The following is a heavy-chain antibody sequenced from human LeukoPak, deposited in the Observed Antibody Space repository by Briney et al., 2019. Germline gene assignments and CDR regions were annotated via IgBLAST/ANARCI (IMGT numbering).Heavy chain of an antibody. D-gene: IGHD6-25*01. V-gene: IGHV1-69*13. Sequence: SVKVSCKASGGTFSSYAISWVRQAPGQGLEWMGGIIPIFGTANCAQKFQGRVTITADESTSTAYMELSSLRSEDTAVYYCARLAARDSNLAYFDYWGQGTLVTVSS. CDR3: ARLAARDSNLAYFDY. CDR1: GGTFSSYA. J-gene: IGHJ4*02. CDR2: IIPIFGTA.